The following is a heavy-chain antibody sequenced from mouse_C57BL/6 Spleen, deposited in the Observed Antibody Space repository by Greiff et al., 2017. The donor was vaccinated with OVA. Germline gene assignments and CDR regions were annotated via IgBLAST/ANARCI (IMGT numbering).Heavy chain of an antibody. V-gene: IGHV5-9*01. CDR2: ISGGGGNS. J-gene: IGHJ2*01. D-gene: IGHD1-1*02. CDR1: GFTFSSYS. CDR3: ARRSGGYFDY. Sequence: EVHLVESGGGLVQPGGSLKLSCAASGFTFSSYSMSWVRQTPEQRLEWVATISGGGGNSYYPDSVKGRFTISRDNAKNTLYLQMSSLRSENTALYYCARRSGGYFDYWGQGTTLTVSS.